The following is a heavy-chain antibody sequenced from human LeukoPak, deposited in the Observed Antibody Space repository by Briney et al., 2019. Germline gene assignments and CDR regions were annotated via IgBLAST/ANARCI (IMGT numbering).Heavy chain of an antibody. Sequence: QPGRSLRLSCAASGFTFDDYAMHWVRQAPGKGLEWVSCISWNSGSIGYADSVKGRFTISRDNAKNSLYLQMNSLRAEDTALYYCAKDPSGGYSYGDAFDIWGQGTMVTVSS. D-gene: IGHD5-18*01. CDR1: GFTFDDYA. J-gene: IGHJ3*02. CDR3: AKDPSGGYSYGDAFDI. V-gene: IGHV3-9*01. CDR2: ISWNSGSI.